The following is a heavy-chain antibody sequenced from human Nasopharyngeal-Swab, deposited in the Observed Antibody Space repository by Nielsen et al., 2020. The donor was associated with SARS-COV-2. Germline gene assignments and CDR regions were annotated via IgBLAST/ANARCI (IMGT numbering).Heavy chain of an antibody. V-gene: IGHV3-9*01. CDR3: AKGPYGGKITFFDY. D-gene: IGHD4-23*01. Sequence: SLRLSCAASGFTFDDYAMHWVRQAPGKGLEWVSGISWNSGSIGYADSVKGRFTISRDNAKNSLYLQMNSLRAEDTALYYCAKGPYGGKITFFDYWGQGTLVTVSS. CDR1: GFTFDDYA. J-gene: IGHJ4*02. CDR2: ISWNSGSI.